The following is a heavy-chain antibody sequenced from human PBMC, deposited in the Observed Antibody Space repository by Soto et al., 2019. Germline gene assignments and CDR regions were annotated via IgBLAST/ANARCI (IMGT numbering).Heavy chain of an antibody. D-gene: IGHD6-25*01. CDR3: ARREAGWYFDS. CDR2: IYYSGST. V-gene: IGHV4-39*01. CDR1: RGSISSGTNY. J-gene: IGHJ4*02. Sequence: SETLSLTCTVSRGSISSGTNYWAWIRQPPGKGLEWIANIYYSGSTFYNPSLKSRVTISLDTSKNQFSLKLRSVTAADMAVYYCARREAGWYFDSWGQGTLVTVSS.